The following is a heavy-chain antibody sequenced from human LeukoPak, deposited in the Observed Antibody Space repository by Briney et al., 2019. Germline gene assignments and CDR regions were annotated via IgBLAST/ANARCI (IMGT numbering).Heavy chain of an antibody. D-gene: IGHD2-21*02. V-gene: IGHV4-4*07. Sequence: PSETLPLTCTVSGGSISSYYWGWIRQPAAKGLEWIGRIYTSGSTNYNPSLKSRVTMSVDTSKNQFSLKLSSVTAADTAVYYCARDRFGGDCYASDYFDYWGQGTLVTVSS. CDR3: ARDRFGGDCYASDYFDY. CDR2: IYTSGST. CDR1: GGSISSYY. J-gene: IGHJ4*02.